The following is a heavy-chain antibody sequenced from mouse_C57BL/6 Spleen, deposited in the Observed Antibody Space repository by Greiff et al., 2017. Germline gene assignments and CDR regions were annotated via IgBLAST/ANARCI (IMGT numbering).Heavy chain of an antibody. CDR3: ARDYYGSSPYWYFDV. D-gene: IGHD1-1*01. J-gene: IGHJ1*03. V-gene: IGHV5-4*01. CDR1: GFTFSSYA. Sequence: EVKLMESGGGLVKPGGSLKLSCAASGFTFSSYAMSWVRQTPEKRLEWVATISDGGSYTYYPDNVKGRFTISRDNAKNNLYLQMSHLKSEDTAMYYCARDYYGSSPYWYFDVWGTGTTVTVSS. CDR2: ISDGGSYT.